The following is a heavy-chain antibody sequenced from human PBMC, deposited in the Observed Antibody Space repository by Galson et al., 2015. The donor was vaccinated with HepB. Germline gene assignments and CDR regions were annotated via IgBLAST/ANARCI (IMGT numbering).Heavy chain of an antibody. CDR2: ISYDGSNK. Sequence: SLRLSCAASGFTFSSYAMHWVRQAPGKGLEWVAVISYDGSNKYYADSVKGRFTISRDNSKNTLYLQMNSLRAEDTAVYYCARDRALAGAGNYYDSSGYPGISEYWGQGTLVTVSS. D-gene: IGHD3-22*01. CDR1: GFTFSSYA. J-gene: IGHJ4*02. CDR3: ARDRALAGAGNYYDSSGYPGISEY. V-gene: IGHV3-30*04.